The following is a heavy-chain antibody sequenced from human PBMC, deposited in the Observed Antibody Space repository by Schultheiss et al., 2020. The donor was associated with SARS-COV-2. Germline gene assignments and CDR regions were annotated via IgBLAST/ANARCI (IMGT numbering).Heavy chain of an antibody. J-gene: IGHJ4*02. CDR2: IYYSGTT. CDR1: GGSISSGGYY. V-gene: IGHV4-31*03. CDR3: ARVRSDIVVVT. Sequence: SETLSLTCTVSGGSISSGGYYWSWIRQHPGKGLEWIGYIYYSGTTYYNPSLRSRVTISIDTSKSQFSLKLSSVTAADTAVYYCARVRSDIVVVTWGQGTLVTVSS. D-gene: IGHD2-21*02.